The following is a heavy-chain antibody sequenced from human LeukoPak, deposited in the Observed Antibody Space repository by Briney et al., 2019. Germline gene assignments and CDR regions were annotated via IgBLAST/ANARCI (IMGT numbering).Heavy chain of an antibody. D-gene: IGHD2-2*02. CDR3: ARGGRECSSTSCYTAGEEGSLDYYYYYYMDV. V-gene: IGHV4-34*01. CDR1: GGSFSGYY. Sequence: SETLSLTCAVYGGSFSGYYWSWIRQPPGKGLEWIGEINHSGSTNYNPFLKSRVTISVDTSKNQFSLKLSSVTAADTAVYYCARGGRECSSTSCYTAGEEGSLDYYYYYYMDVWGKGTTVTVSS. CDR2: INHSGST. J-gene: IGHJ6*03.